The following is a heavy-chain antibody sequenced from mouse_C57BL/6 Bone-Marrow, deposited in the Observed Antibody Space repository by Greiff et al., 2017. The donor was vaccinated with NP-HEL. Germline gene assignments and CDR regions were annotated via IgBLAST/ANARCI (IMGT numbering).Heavy chain of an antibody. V-gene: IGHV1-69*01. Sequence: VQLQQPGAELVMPGASVKLSCKASGYTFTSYWMHWVKQRPGQGLEWIGEIDPSDSYTNYNQKFKGKSTLTVDKSSSPAYMQLSSLTSEDSAVYYCANLYYFDYWGQGTTLTVSS. CDR3: ANLYYFDY. J-gene: IGHJ2*01. CDR2: IDPSDSYT. CDR1: GYTFTSYW.